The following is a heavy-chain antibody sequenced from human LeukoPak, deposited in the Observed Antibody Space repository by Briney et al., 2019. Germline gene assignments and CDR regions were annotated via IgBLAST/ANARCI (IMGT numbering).Heavy chain of an antibody. J-gene: IGHJ6*03. CDR1: GFTFSSYS. Sequence: PGGSLRLSCAASGFTFSSYSMNWVRQAPGKGLEWVSSISSSSSTIYYADSVKGRFTISRDNAKNSLYLQMNSLRAEDTAVYYCARAYYYYYMDVWGKGTTVTVSS. CDR3: ARAYYYYYMDV. CDR2: ISSSSSTI. V-gene: IGHV3-48*04.